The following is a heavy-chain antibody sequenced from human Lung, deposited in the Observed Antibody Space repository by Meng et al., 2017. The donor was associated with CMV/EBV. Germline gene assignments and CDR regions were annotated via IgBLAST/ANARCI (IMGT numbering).Heavy chain of an antibody. J-gene: IGHJ4*02. CDR2: IDSDGSST. Sequence: GESXKISCAASGFTFSSYWMHWVRQAPGTGLEWVSRIDSDGSSTTYAESVKGRFTISRDNAKNTLFLQMISLRAEDTAVHYCTRDGDYYDATLHWGQGRLVTVSS. CDR1: GFTFSSYW. V-gene: IGHV3-74*01. CDR3: TRDGDYYDATLH. D-gene: IGHD3-16*01.